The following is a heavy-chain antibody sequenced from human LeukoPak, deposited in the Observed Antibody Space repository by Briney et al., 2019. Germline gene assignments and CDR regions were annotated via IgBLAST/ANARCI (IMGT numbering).Heavy chain of an antibody. Sequence: GGSLRLSCAASGFTVSSNYMSWVRQAPGKGLEWVSSISSSSSYIYYADSVKGRFTISRDNAKNSLYLQMNSLRAEDTAVYYCARGTSSSSTRDYWGQGTLVTVSS. CDR1: GFTVSSNY. CDR2: ISSSSSYI. CDR3: ARGTSSSSTRDY. D-gene: IGHD6-6*01. V-gene: IGHV3-21*03. J-gene: IGHJ4*02.